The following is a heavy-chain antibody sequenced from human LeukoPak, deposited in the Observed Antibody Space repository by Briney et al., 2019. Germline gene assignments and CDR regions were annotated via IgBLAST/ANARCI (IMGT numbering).Heavy chain of an antibody. CDR1: GGSISSGGYY. CDR3: ARDPILYGSGSHDAFDI. CDR2: IYHSGST. J-gene: IGHJ3*02. V-gene: IGHV4-30-2*01. Sequence: PSETLSLTCTVSGGSISSGGYYWSWIRQPPGKGLEWIWYIYHSGSTYYNPSPKSRVTISVDRSKNQFSLKLSSVTAADTAVYYCARDPILYGSGSHDAFDIWGQGTMVTVSS. D-gene: IGHD3-10*01.